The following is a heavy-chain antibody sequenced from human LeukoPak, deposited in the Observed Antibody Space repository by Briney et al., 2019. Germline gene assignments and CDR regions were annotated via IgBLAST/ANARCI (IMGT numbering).Heavy chain of an antibody. CDR1: GFNFIDYS. CDR2: IGISSGNT. V-gene: IGHV3-48*01. J-gene: IGHJ4*02. D-gene: IGHD3-9*01. Sequence: PGGSLRLSCAASGFNFIDYSMNWVRQAPGKGLEWISYIGISSGNTKYADSVKGRFTISRDKARNSLYLQMNSLRVEDTAVYYCATVAAAGSGSDDILTGYYDNWGQGTLVTVST. CDR3: ATVAAAGSGSDDILTGYYDN.